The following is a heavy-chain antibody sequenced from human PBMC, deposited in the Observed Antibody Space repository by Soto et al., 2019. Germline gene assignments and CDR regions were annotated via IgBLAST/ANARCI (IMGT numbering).Heavy chain of an antibody. CDR2: IIPIFGTA. CDR1: GGTFSSYA. Sequence: QVQLVQSGAEVKKPGSSVKVSCKASGGTFSSYAISWVRQAPGQGLEWMGGIIPIFGTANYAQKFQGRVTITTDKSTSKAYMELSSLRSEDTAVYYWARVGSYCSGGSCPHYYGMDVWGQGTTVTVSS. D-gene: IGHD2-15*01. J-gene: IGHJ6*02. CDR3: ARVGSYCSGGSCPHYYGMDV. V-gene: IGHV1-69*06.